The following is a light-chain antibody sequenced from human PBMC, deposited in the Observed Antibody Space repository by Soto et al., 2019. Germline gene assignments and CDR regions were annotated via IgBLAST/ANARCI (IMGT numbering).Light chain of an antibody. V-gene: IGLV2-14*01. J-gene: IGLJ3*02. CDR1: SSDVGGYNY. CDR3: ISYIPSTTTHWV. CDR2: EVS. Sequence: QSALTQPASVSGSPGQSITISCTGTSSDVGGYNYVSWYQQYPGKAPKLMIYEVSNRPSGVSNHFSASKSGNTASLTISGLQAEDEADYYCISYIPSTTTHWVFGGGTKVTVL.